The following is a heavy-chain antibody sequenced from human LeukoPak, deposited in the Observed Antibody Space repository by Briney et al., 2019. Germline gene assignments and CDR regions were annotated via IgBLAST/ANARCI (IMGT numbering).Heavy chain of an antibody. CDR3: ARDSASWAAAAGIVY. Sequence: GGSLRLAWSASGFIFIDYYMSCGPQAPEKGLEWVSYISSSGTTIYYAASVKGRFTISRDNAKNSLYLQMNSLRAEDTAVYYCARDSASWAAAAGIVYWGQGTLVTVSS. J-gene: IGHJ4*02. D-gene: IGHD6-13*01. V-gene: IGHV3-11*01. CDR2: ISSSGTTI. CDR1: GFIFIDYY.